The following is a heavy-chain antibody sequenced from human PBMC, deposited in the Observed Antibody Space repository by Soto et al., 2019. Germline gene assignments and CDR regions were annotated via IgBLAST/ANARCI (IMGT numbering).Heavy chain of an antibody. CDR3: ARARHDWLLYSKVSGNYYYYYMDV. CDR1: GGSFSGYY. D-gene: IGHD3-9*01. V-gene: IGHV4-34*01. CDR2: INHSGST. Sequence: SETLSLTCAVYGGSFSGYYWSWIRQPPGKGLEWIGEINHSGSTNYNPSLKSRVTISVDTSKNQFSLKLSSVTAADTAVYYCARARHDWLLYSKVSGNYYYYYMDVWGKGTTVTVSS. J-gene: IGHJ6*03.